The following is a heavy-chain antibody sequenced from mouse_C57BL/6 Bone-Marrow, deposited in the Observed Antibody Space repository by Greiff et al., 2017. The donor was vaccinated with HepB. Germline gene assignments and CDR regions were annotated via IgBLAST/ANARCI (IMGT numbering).Heavy chain of an antibody. V-gene: IGHV5-9-1*02. CDR2: ISSGGDYT. CDR3: TREHYGSSYRYFDV. J-gene: IGHJ1*03. D-gene: IGHD1-1*01. Sequence: EVKLMESGEGLVKPGGSLKLSCAASGFTFSSYAMSWVRQTPEKRLEWVAYISSGGDYTYYADTVKGRFTISRDNARNTLYLQMSSLKSEDTAMYYCTREHYGSSYRYFDVWGTGTTVTVSS. CDR1: GFTFSSYA.